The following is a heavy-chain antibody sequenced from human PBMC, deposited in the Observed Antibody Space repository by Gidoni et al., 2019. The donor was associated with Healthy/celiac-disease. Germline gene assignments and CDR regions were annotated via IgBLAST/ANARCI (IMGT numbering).Heavy chain of an antibody. CDR2: IYSSGTT. V-gene: IGHV4-31*03. CDR1: GGSISRCSYY. Sequence: QVPLQESGPRLVKPSQTLSITCTVPGGSISRCSYYWTWIRQLPGKGLEWIGYIYSSGTTHYNLSLKSRLIISLDTSKNQFSLKLYSVTAADTAIYYCARSFCSSSSCSKGDWFDPWGLGSLVTVSS. D-gene: IGHD2-15*01. J-gene: IGHJ5*02. CDR3: ARSFCSSSSCSKGDWFDP.